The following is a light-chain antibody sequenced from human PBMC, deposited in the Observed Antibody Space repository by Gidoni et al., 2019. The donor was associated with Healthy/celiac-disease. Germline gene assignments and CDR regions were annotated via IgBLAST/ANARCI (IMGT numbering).Light chain of an antibody. CDR3: QQSYSTPPRT. J-gene: IGKJ4*01. CDR2: AAS. Sequence: DIQLPQSPSSLSASVGDRVTITCRASQSISSYLNWYQQKPGKAPKLLIYAASSLQIGVPSRFSGSGSGTDFTLTISSLQPEDIATYYCQQSYSTPPRTFGGGTKVEIK. V-gene: IGKV1-39*01. CDR1: QSISSY.